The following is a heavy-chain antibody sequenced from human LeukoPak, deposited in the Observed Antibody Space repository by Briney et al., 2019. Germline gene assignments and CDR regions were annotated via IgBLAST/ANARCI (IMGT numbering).Heavy chain of an antibody. D-gene: IGHD3-10*01. V-gene: IGHV4-4*07. CDR1: GGSISSYY. CDR2: IYTSGST. CDR3: ARLRGNYGSGSYRY. Sequence: SETLSLTCTVSGGSISSYYWSWIRQPAGKGLEWIGRIYTSGSTNYNPSLKSRVTMSVDTSKNQFSLKLSSVTAADTAVYYCARLRGNYGSGSYRYWGQGTLVTVSS. J-gene: IGHJ4*02.